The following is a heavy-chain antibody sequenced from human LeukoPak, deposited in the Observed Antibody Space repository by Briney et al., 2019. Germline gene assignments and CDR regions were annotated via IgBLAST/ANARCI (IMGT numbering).Heavy chain of an antibody. Sequence: ASVKVSCKAFGYTFTGYYMHWVRQAPGQGLEWMGWINPNSGGTNYAQKFQGRVTMTRDTSISTAYMELSRLRSDDTAVYYCARDPNPGVGATLDYYYYYGMDVWGQGTTVTVSS. CDR2: INPNSGGT. D-gene: IGHD1-26*01. CDR3: ARDPNPGVGATLDYYYYYGMDV. V-gene: IGHV1-2*02. J-gene: IGHJ6*02. CDR1: GYTFTGYY.